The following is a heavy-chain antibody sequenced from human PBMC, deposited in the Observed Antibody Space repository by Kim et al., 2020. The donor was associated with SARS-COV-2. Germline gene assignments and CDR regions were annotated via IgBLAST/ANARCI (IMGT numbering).Heavy chain of an antibody. CDR2: INHSGST. D-gene: IGHD2-15*01. J-gene: IGHJ4*02. CDR1: GGSFSGYY. V-gene: IGHV4-34*01. Sequence: SETLSLTCAVYGGSFSGYYWSWIRQPPGKGLEWIGEINHSGSTNYNPSLKSRVTISVDTSKNQFSLKLSSVTAADTAVYYCARGARRLRSFDYWGQGTLVTVSS. CDR3: ARGARRLRSFDY.